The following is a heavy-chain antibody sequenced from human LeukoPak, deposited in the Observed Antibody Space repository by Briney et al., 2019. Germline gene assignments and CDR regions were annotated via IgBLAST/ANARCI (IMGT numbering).Heavy chain of an antibody. D-gene: IGHD3-10*01. CDR2: IIPIFGTA. Sequence: ASVKVSCKASGGTFSSYAISWVRQAPGQGLEWMGGIIPIFGTANYAQKFQGRVTITADESTSTAYMELSSLRSEDTAVYYCARDVRGSGSYYKGFDYWGQGTLVTVSS. J-gene: IGHJ4*02. V-gene: IGHV1-69*13. CDR3: ARDVRGSGSYYKGFDY. CDR1: GGTFSSYA.